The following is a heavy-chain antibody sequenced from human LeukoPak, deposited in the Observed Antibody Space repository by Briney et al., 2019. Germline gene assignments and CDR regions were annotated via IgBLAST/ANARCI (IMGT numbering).Heavy chain of an antibody. V-gene: IGHV4-59*01. CDR1: GGSISPYY. CDR2: ISYSGST. D-gene: IGHD4-17*01. CDR3: ARAGSYRLTTTL. J-gene: IGHJ4*02. Sequence: SETLSLTCAVSGGSISPYYWTWIRQPPGKGLEWIGYISYSGSTSFNPSLKSRVTISLDTSTNQVSLKLSSVTAADTAVYYCARAGSYRLTTTLWGQGTLVTVSS.